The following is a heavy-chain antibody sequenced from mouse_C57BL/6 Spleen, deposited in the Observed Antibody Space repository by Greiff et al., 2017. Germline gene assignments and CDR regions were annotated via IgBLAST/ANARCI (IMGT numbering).Heavy chain of an antibody. Sequence: QVQLKQSGAELARPGASVKLSCKASGYTFTSYGISWVKQRTGQGLEWIGEIYPRSGNTYYNEKFKGKATLTADKSSSTAYMELRSLTSEDSAVYFCARGGNYFAYWGQGTLVTVSA. D-gene: IGHD2-1*01. V-gene: IGHV1-81*01. CDR1: GYTFTSYG. J-gene: IGHJ3*01. CDR3: ARGGNYFAY. CDR2: IYPRSGNT.